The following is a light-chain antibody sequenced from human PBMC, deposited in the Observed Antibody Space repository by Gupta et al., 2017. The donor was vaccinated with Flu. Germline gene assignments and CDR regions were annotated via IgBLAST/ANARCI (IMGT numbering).Light chain of an antibody. CDR3: SSYSSSSTLV. V-gene: IGLV2-14*01. CDR1: SSDVGGYNY. Sequence: TSSDVGGYNYVSWYQQHPGKAPKLMIYEVSNRPSGVSNRFSGSKSGNTSSLTISELQAEDEADYYCSSYSSSSTLVFGTGTKVTVL. J-gene: IGLJ1*01. CDR2: EVS.